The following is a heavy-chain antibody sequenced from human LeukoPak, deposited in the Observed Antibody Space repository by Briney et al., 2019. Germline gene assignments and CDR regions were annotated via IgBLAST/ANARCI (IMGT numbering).Heavy chain of an antibody. CDR3: ATEITMIVVVSDY. V-gene: IGHV3-23*01. CDR2: ISGSGGST. D-gene: IGHD3-22*01. CDR1: GFTFSSYA. J-gene: IGHJ4*02. Sequence: PGGSLRLSCATSGFTFSSYAMSWVRQAPGKGLEWVSAISGSGGSTYYADSVKGRFTISRDNSKNTLYLQMNSLRAEDTAVYYCATEITMIVVVSDYWGQGTLVTVSS.